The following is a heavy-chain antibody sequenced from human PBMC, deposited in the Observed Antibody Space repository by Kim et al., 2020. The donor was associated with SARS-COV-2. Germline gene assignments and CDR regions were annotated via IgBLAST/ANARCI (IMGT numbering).Heavy chain of an antibody. D-gene: IGHD1-20*01. J-gene: IGHJ4*02. CDR3: ATDGI. CDR2: FDPEDGET. V-gene: IGHV1-24*01. CDR1: GYTLTELS. Sequence: ASVKVSCKVSGYTLTELSMHWVRQAPGKGLEWMGVFDPEDGETIYAQKFQGRVTITEDTSTDTAYMELSSLRSEDTAVYYCATDGIWGQGNLVTVSS.